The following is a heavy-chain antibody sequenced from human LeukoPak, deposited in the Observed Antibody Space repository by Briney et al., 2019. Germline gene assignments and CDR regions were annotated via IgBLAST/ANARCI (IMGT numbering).Heavy chain of an antibody. CDR2: ISYDGSNK. D-gene: IGHD1-26*01. V-gene: IGHV3-30-3*01. CDR1: GFTFSSYA. CDR3: ARASHQWELRLYGMDV. Sequence: GGSLRLSCAASGFTFSSYAMHWVRQAPGKGLEWVAVISYDGSNKYYADSVKGRFTISRDNSRNTLFLQMNSLRTEDTAVYYCARASHQWELRLYGMDVWGQGTTVTVSS. J-gene: IGHJ6*02.